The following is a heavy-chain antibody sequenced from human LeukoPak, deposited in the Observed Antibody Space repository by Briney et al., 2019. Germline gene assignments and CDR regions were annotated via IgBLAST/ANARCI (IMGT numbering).Heavy chain of an antibody. CDR2: INHSGST. V-gene: IGHV4-34*01. J-gene: IGHJ5*02. D-gene: IGHD6-19*01. Sequence: SETLSLTCAVYGGSFSGYYWSWIRQPPGKGLEWIGEINHSGSTNYNPSLKSRVTISVDTSKNQFSLKLSSVTAADTAVYYCARHPPGPVAYFITWGQGTLVTVSS. CDR3: ARHPPGPVAYFIT. CDR1: GGSFSGYY.